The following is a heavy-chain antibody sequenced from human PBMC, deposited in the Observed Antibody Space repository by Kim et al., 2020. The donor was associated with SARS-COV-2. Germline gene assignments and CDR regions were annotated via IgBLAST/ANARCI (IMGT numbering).Heavy chain of an antibody. CDR3: ARQEYSSGWYNFDY. D-gene: IGHD6-19*01. J-gene: IGHJ4*02. V-gene: IGHV4-39*01. Sequence: NPPLKTRVTRSVDTSKKQFSLKLSSVTAADTAVYYCARQEYSSGWYNFDYWGQGTLVTVSS.